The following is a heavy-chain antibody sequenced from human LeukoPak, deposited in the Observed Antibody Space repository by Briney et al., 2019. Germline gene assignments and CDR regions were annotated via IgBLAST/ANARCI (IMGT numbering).Heavy chain of an antibody. CDR2: INPNSGGT. D-gene: IGHD1-26*01. Sequence: ASVKVSCKVSGYTFTGYYMHWVRQAPGQGLEWMGWINPNSGGTNYAQKFQGRVTMTRDTSISTAYMELSRLRSDDTAVYYCARVGYSGRYRYLYYFDYWGQGTLVTVSS. CDR1: GYTFTGYY. J-gene: IGHJ4*02. V-gene: IGHV1-2*02. CDR3: ARVGYSGRYRYLYYFDY.